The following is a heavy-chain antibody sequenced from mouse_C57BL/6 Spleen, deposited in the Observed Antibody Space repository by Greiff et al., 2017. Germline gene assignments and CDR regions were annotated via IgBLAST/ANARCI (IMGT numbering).Heavy chain of an antibody. CDR3: ARMDYYGSSYRFDY. V-gene: IGHV1-82*01. D-gene: IGHD1-1*01. J-gene: IGHJ2*01. CDR2: IYPGDGDT. CDR1: GYAFSSSW. Sequence: VQVVESGPELVKPGASVKISCKASGYAFSSSWMNWVKQRPGKGLEWIGRIYPGDGDTNYNGKFKGKATLTADKSSSTAYMQLSSLTSEDSAVYFCARMDYYGSSYRFDYWGQGTTLTVSS.